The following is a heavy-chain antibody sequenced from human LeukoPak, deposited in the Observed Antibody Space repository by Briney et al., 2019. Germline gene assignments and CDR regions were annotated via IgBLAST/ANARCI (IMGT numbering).Heavy chain of an antibody. D-gene: IGHD3-22*01. J-gene: IGHJ4*02. CDR2: IYYSGST. V-gene: IGHV4-39*01. Sequence: SETLSLTRTVSGGSISSSSYYWGWIRQPPGKGLEWIGSIYYSGSTYYNPSLKSRVTISVDTSKNQFSLKLSSVTAADTAVYHCARVRHYYDSSGYYYPDYWGQGTLVTVSS. CDR1: GGSISSSSYY. CDR3: ARVRHYYDSSGYYYPDY.